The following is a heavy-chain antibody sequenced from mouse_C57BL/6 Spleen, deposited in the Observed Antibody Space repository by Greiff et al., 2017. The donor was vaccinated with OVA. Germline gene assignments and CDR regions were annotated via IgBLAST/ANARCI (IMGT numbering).Heavy chain of an antibody. CDR3: TIYLGY. Sequence: EAKLMESGAELVRPGASVKLSCTASGFNIKDDYMHWVKQRPEQGLEWIGWIDPENGDTEYASKFQGKATITADTSSNTAYLQLSSLTSEDTAVYYCTIYLGYWGQGTTLTVSS. V-gene: IGHV14-4*01. CDR2: IDPENGDT. CDR1: GFNIKDDY. J-gene: IGHJ2*01.